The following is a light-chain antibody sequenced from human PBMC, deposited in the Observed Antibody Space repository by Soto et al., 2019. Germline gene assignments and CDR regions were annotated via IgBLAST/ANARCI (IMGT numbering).Light chain of an antibody. J-gene: IGLJ2*01. CDR2: EVN. Sequence: QSALTQPASVSGSPGQSITVSCTGTSSDVGGYNSVSWYQQHPGKTPKLMIFEVNNRPSGVSNRFSGSKSGNTASLTISGLQAEDEADYYCSAYAGSNKLVFGGGTKLTVL. CDR3: SAYAGSNKLV. V-gene: IGLV2-14*01. CDR1: SSDVGGYNS.